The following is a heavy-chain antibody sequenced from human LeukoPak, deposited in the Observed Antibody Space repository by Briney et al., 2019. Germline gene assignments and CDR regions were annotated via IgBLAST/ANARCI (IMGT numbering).Heavy chain of an antibody. J-gene: IGHJ4*02. CDR3: ANFKGKDGIKDHFDH. CDR1: GIAFDKNA. V-gene: IGHV3-23*01. D-gene: IGHD5-24*01. Sequence: GGSLRLSCAAFGIAFDKNAMSWVRQAPGKGLEWVSTISHSGGATHYADSVKGRFTISRDNSKNTVSLQMSSLRVEDTAVYYCANFKGKDGIKDHFDHWGQGTLVTVSS. CDR2: ISHSGGAT.